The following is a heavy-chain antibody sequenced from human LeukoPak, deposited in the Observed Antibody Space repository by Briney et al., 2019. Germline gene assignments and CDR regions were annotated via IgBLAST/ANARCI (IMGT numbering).Heavy chain of an antibody. CDR2: ISGSGGST. D-gene: IGHD5-18*01. J-gene: IGHJ4*02. CDR1: GFTFSSYA. Sequence: GGSLRLSCAASGFTFSSYAMSWVRQAPGKGLEWVSAISGSGGSTYYADPVKCRFTISRDNSKNTLYLQMNSLRAEDTAVYYCAKDVVDTAMVPFDYWGQGTLVTVSS. CDR3: AKDVVDTAMVPFDY. V-gene: IGHV3-23*01.